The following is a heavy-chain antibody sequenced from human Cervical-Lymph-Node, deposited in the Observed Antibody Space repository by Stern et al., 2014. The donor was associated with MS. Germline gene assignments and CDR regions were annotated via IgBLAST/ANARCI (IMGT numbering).Heavy chain of an antibody. V-gene: IGHV5-51*01. Sequence: VQLVQSGAGVKRPGQSLKISCRASGYSFTNYWVAWVRQKPGKGLEWMGIIHPVDSEVRYSPSFQGRVTMSVDRSINTAYLQWSSLQPSDTAMYYCARQLGHSNFLHYWGQGVLVTVSS. J-gene: IGHJ4*02. CDR3: ARQLGHSNFLHY. D-gene: IGHD4-11*01. CDR2: IHPVDSEV. CDR1: GYSFTNYW.